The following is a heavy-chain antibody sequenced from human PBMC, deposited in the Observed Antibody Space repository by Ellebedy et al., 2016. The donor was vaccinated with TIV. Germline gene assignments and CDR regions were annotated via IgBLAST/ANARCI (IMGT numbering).Heavy chain of an antibody. V-gene: IGHV3-21*04. CDR2: IRSSRRYI. J-gene: IGHJ6*01. D-gene: IGHD1-14*01. CDR3: AKGYKKWPYYGMDV. CDR1: GFTFSTYT. Sequence: PGGSLRLSCAASGFTFSTYTMNWVRQAPGKGLEWLSSIRSSRRYIYYADSVKGRFTIPRDNAKNSLYLQMNSLRAEDTAIYYCAKGYKKWPYYGMDVWGQGTTVTVSS.